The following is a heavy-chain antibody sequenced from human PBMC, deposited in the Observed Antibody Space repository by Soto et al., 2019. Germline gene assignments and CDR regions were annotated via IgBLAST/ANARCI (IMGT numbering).Heavy chain of an antibody. CDR1: GYAFTSYE. CDR3: ARGVFSGPV. Sequence: SVKVSCKGAGYAFTSYEINWVRQATGQGLEWMGWMNPNSGNTGYAQKFQGRVTMTRNTSISTAYMELSSLRSEDTAVYYCARGVFSGPVWGQGTTVTVSS. J-gene: IGHJ6*02. CDR2: MNPNSGNT. V-gene: IGHV1-8*01.